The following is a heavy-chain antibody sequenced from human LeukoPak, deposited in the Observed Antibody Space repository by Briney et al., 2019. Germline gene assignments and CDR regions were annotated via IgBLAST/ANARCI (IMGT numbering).Heavy chain of an antibody. Sequence: QPGGSLRLSCAASGFTFSSYEMNWVRQAPGKGLEWVSYISGSDNTIYYADSVKGRFTISRDNTKNSLYMQVKSLRAEDTAVYYCVSAYGGLLDYWGQGTLVTVSS. D-gene: IGHD3-16*01. CDR2: ISGSDNTI. V-gene: IGHV3-48*03. J-gene: IGHJ4*02. CDR3: VSAYGGLLDY. CDR1: GFTFSSYE.